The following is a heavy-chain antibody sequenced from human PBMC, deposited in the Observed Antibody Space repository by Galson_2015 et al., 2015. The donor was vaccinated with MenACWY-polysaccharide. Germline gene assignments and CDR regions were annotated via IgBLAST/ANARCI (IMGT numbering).Heavy chain of an antibody. CDR3: ARDLRYLVSGAILPPNGWFDP. V-gene: IGHV4-39*07. CDR2: MYFSGST. D-gene: IGHD2-2*02. Sequence: SEALSLTCTVSGASISSSSYYWGWIRQPPGKGLEWIGSMYFSGSTYYNPSLKSRVTMSIDTSKNQFSLKLSSVTAADTAVYYCARDLRYLVSGAILPPNGWFDPWGQGTLATVSS. CDR1: GASISSSSYY. J-gene: IGHJ5*02.